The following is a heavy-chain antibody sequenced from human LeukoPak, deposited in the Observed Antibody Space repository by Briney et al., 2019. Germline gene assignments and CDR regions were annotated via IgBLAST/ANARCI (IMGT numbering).Heavy chain of an antibody. J-gene: IGHJ5*02. CDR1: GGYISSSSYY. V-gene: IGHV4-39*01. CDR3: ARQSESSGWYGKGFDP. Sequence: SETLSLTCTVSGGYISSSSYYWGWIRQPPGKGLEWIGSIYYSGSTYYNPSLKSRVTISVDTSKNQFSLKLSSVTAADTAVYYCARQSESSGWYGKGFDPWGQGTLVTVSS. CDR2: IYYSGST. D-gene: IGHD6-19*01.